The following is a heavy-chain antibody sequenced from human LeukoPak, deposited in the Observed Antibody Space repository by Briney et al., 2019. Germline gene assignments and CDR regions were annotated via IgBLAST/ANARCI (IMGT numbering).Heavy chain of an antibody. Sequence: PGGSLRLSCAASGFTFSDYHMSWIRQAPGKGLEWVSYISSSGSTIYYADSVKGRFTISRDNAKNSLYLQMNSLRAEDTAVYYCARDKTPETSIAAAGSGDWFDPWGQGTLVTVSS. D-gene: IGHD6-13*01. CDR3: ARDKTPETSIAAAGSGDWFDP. J-gene: IGHJ5*02. V-gene: IGHV3-11*04. CDR1: GFTFSDYH. CDR2: ISSSGSTI.